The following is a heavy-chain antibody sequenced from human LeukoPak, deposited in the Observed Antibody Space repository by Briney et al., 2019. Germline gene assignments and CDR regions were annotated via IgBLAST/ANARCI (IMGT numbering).Heavy chain of an antibody. J-gene: IGHJ4*02. V-gene: IGHV4-4*07. Sequence: SETLALTCTVSGGSISSYYLSWIRQAAGKGLEWIWRIYTSGSTNYNPSHQSQVTMSVDTSKNQYPLKRSSVTGADTAVYYCARDRNPLDYWGQGTLVSVSS. CDR1: GGSISSYY. CDR3: ARDRNPLDY. D-gene: IGHD2/OR15-2a*01. CDR2: IYTSGST.